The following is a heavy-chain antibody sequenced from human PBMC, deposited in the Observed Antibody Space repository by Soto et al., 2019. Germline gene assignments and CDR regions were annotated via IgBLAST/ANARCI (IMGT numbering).Heavy chain of an antibody. CDR1: GFSLRTTGVG. J-gene: IGHJ4*02. D-gene: IGHD3-16*01. CDR3: AHTWGLPFDY. V-gene: IGHV2-5*01. CDR2: IYWNDDK. Sequence: QITLKESGPTLVKPTQTLTLTCSYSGFSLRTTGVGVGWIRQPPGKALEWLGIIYWNDDKRYSPSLESRFTLTSDISKSQVVLTMTYMEPVDTATYYCAHTWGLPFDYWGQGTLVIVSS.